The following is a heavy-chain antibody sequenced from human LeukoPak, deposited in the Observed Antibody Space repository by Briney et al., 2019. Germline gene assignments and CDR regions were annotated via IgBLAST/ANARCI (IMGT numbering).Heavy chain of an antibody. CDR3: ASTPGGGTTLSLVSSWFDP. Sequence: SETLSLTCTVSGGSISSGGYYWSWIRQHPGKGLEWIGYIYYSGSTYYNPSLKSRVTISVDTSKNQFSLKLSSVTAADTAVYYCASTPGGGTTLSLVSSWFDPWGQGTLVTVSS. CDR1: GGSISSGGYY. CDR2: IYYSGST. V-gene: IGHV4-31*03. D-gene: IGHD1-7*01. J-gene: IGHJ5*02.